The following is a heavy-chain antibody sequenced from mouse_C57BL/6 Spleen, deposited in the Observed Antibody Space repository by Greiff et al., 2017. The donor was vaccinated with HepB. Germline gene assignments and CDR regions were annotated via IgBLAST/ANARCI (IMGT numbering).Heavy chain of an antibody. Sequence: QVQLQQSGTELVKPGASVKLSCTASGYTFTSYWMHWVKQRPGQGLEWIGNINPSNGGTNYNEKFQSKATLTVDKSSSTAYMQLSSLTSEDSAVYDFARYDYDWYFDVWGTGTTVTVSS. CDR3: ARYDYDWYFDV. J-gene: IGHJ1*03. D-gene: IGHD2-4*01. CDR1: GYTFTSYW. V-gene: IGHV1-53*01. CDR2: INPSNGGT.